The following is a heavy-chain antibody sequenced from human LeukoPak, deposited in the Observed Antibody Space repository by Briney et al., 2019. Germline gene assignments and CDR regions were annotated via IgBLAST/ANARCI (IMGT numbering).Heavy chain of an antibody. Sequence: GGSLRLSCAASGFTFSIYSMNWVRQAPGKGLEWVSSIGGTSSSLYYAESVKGRFTISRDNARNSLYLQMNSLRAEDTAVYYCAKDSGEYQLLSGRDWFDPWGQGTLVTVSS. V-gene: IGHV3-21*01. D-gene: IGHD2-2*01. CDR2: IGGTSSSL. CDR3: AKDSGEYQLLSGRDWFDP. J-gene: IGHJ5*02. CDR1: GFTFSIYS.